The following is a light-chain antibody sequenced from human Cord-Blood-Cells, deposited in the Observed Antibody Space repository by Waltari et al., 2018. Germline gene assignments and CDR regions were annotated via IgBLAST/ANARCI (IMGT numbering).Light chain of an antibody. CDR1: SSDVGGYNY. V-gene: IGLV2-14*01. J-gene: IGLJ1*01. CDR2: DVS. Sequence: QSALTQPASVSGSPGQSITISCTGTSSDVGGYNYVSWYQQHPGKAPKLMIYDVSKLTSGVSNRFSGSKSGNTASLTISGLQAEDEADYYCSSYTSSSTYVFGTGTKVTVL. CDR3: SSYTSSSTYV.